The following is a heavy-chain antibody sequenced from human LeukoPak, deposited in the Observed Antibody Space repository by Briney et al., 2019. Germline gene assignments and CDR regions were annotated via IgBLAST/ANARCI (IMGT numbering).Heavy chain of an antibody. CDR3: AKDMAARPFYYFDY. D-gene: IGHD6-6*01. CDR1: GFTFSSYG. V-gene: IGHV3-30*02. J-gene: IGHJ4*02. CDR2: IRYDGSNK. Sequence: GGSLRLSCAASGFTFSSYGMHWVRQAPGKGLEWVAFIRYDGSNKYYADSVKGRFTISRDNSKNTLYLQMNSLRAEDTAVYYCAKDMAARPFYYFDYWGQGTLVTVSS.